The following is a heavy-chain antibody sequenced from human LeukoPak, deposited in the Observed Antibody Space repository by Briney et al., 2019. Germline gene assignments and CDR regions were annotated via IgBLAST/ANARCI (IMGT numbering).Heavy chain of an antibody. D-gene: IGHD1-26*01. V-gene: IGHV3-30*18. J-gene: IGHJ3*02. CDR2: ISYDGSNK. CDR3: AKELEGAIYAFDI. Sequence: PGGCLRLSCAASGFTFSSYGMHWVRLAPGKGLEWVAVISYDGSNKYYADSVKGRFTISRDNYKNTLYLQMNSLRAEDTAVYYCAKELEGAIYAFDIWGQGTMVTVSS. CDR1: GFTFSSYG.